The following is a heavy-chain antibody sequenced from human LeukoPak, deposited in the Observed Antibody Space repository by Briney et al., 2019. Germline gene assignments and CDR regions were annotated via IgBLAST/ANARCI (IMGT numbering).Heavy chain of an antibody. J-gene: IGHJ3*02. Sequence: TGGSLRLSCAASGFTFNSYSMNWVRQAPGKGLEWVSSISTSSSYIYYADSVKGRFTISRDNAKNSLYLQMNSLRAEDTAVYYCARGHVTVSAHDGAFDIWGQGTMVTVSS. CDR1: GFTFNSYS. CDR2: ISTSSSYI. V-gene: IGHV3-21*06. D-gene: IGHD5/OR15-5a*01. CDR3: ARGHVTVSAHDGAFDI.